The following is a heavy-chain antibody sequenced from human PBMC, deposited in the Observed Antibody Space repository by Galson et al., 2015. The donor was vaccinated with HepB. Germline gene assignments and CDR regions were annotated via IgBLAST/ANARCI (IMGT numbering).Heavy chain of an antibody. J-gene: IGHJ4*02. CDR3: ARYSSENLY. Sequence: SLRLSCAASGFTFSSYAMHWVRQAPGKGLEWVAVISYDGSNKYYADSVKGRFTISRDNSKNTLYLQMNSLRAEDTAVYYCARYSSENLYWGQGTLVTVSS. D-gene: IGHD6-25*01. CDR2: ISYDGSNK. CDR1: GFTFSSYA. V-gene: IGHV3-30-3*01.